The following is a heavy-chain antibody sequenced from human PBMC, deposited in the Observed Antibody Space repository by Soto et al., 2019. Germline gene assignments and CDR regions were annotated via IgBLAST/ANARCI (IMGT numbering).Heavy chain of an antibody. V-gene: IGHV1-46*01. CDR1: GYTFTSYY. J-gene: IGHJ4*02. CDR2: INPSGGTT. D-gene: IGHD5-18*01. CDR3: AKDGYTATVTYSSDY. Sequence: ASVNVCLKATGYTFTSYYMHWVRQAPGQWLELMGIINPSGGTTSYAHKFQGRVTITRDTSTSTVYMELSGLRAEDTAVYYSAKDGYTATVTYSSDYRAQGNLVTAPS.